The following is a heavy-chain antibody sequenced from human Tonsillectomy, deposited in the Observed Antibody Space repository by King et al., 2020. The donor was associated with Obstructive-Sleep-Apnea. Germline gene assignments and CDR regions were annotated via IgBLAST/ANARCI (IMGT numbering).Heavy chain of an antibody. D-gene: IGHD6-13*01. J-gene: IGHJ4*02. Sequence: MQLVQSGAEVKKPGASVKVSCKASGYTFTDYYIHWVRQAPGQGLEWMGWINPNSGGTHYAQKFQGRVTMTRDTSISTVYMELSRLRSDDTAVYYCAREYTTTWREEGLDYWGQGTLVTVSS. CDR2: INPNSGGT. CDR3: AREYTTTWREEGLDY. CDR1: GYTFTDYY. V-gene: IGHV1-2*02.